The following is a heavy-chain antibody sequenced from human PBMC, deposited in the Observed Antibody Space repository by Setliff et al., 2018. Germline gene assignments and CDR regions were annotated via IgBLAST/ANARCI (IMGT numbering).Heavy chain of an antibody. V-gene: IGHV1-2*04. CDR1: GYTFTGYY. J-gene: IGHJ6*02. Sequence: PSVKVSCKASGYTFTGYYMHWVRQAPGQGLEWMGWINPNSGGTNYAQKFQGWVTMTRDTSISTAYMELSRLRSDGTAVYYCARDLLYSGSYFGYYYGMDVWGQGTTVTVSS. CDR2: INPNSGGT. D-gene: IGHD1-26*01. CDR3: ARDLLYSGSYFGYYYGMDV.